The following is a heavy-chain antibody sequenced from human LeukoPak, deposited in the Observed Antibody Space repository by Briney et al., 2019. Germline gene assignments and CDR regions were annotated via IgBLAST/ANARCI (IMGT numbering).Heavy chain of an antibody. D-gene: IGHD3-10*01. CDR2: ISSGGSTI. CDR1: GFTFSSYE. J-gene: IGHJ4*02. Sequence: AGGSLRLSXAASGFTFSSYEMNWVRQAPGKGLEWVSYISSGGSTIYYADSVKGRFTISRDNAKNSLYLHMNSLRAEDTAVYYCARSYYPDYWGQGTLVTVSS. V-gene: IGHV3-48*03. CDR3: ARSYYPDY.